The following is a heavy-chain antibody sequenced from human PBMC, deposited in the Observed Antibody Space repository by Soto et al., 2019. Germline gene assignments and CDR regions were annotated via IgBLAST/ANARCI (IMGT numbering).Heavy chain of an antibody. CDR1: GYSFSSYW. CDR2: IYPDDSNI. J-gene: IGHJ6*02. D-gene: IGHD2-15*01. CDR3: ARVLKGYGMDV. V-gene: IGHV5-51*01. Sequence: GESLKISCKGSGYSFSSYWIGWVRQMPGKGLEWMGIIYPDDSNIEYSPSFQGQVTISADKSISTAYLQWSSLKASDTAMYYCARVLKGYGMDVWGQGTTVTVSS.